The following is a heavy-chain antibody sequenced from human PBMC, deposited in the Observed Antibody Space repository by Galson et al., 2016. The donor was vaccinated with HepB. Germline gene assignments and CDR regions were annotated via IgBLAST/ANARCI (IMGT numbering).Heavy chain of an antibody. V-gene: IGHV3-23*01. D-gene: IGHD4-23*01. CDR1: GFTFSAYA. CDR3: VADHGGLDCFDI. CDR2: ISDSGANT. J-gene: IGHJ3*02. Sequence: SLRLSCAASGFTFSAYAMAWARKAPGKGLEWVSGISDSGANTYYADSVRGRFSISRDDSKSTLYLQMTNLRVEDTALYYCVADHGGLDCFDIWGQGTRVKVSS.